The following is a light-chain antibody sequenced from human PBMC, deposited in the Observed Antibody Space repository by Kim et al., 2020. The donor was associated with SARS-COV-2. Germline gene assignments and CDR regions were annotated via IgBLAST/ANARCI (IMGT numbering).Light chain of an antibody. J-gene: IGLJ3*02. CDR3: QVWASSSDHRV. CDR1: DIGSKS. CDR2: NDS. V-gene: IGLV3-21*01. Sequence: ALAKGATITCAGNDIGSKSEYGSQHKQGQAPVLVIYNDSDRTPRIPEPVRCSNSGNAATVTMSRVEAGDEADDYCQVWASSSDHRVFGGGTKLTVL.